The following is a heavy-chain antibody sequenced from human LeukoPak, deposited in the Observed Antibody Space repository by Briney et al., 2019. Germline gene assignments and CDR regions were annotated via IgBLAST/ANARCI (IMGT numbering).Heavy chain of an antibody. D-gene: IGHD3-10*01. J-gene: IGHJ4*02. V-gene: IGHV3-23*01. CDR2: ISGTGSGDST. CDR3: MRGGPYSDGLY. Sequence: GGSLRLSCVASGFTFSNYAMSWVRQAPGRGLEWVSVISGTGSGDSTYYADSVKGRFTISRDNSKNTLYLQMNSLRAADTAVYYCMRGGPYSDGLYWGQGTLVTVSS. CDR1: GFTFSNYA.